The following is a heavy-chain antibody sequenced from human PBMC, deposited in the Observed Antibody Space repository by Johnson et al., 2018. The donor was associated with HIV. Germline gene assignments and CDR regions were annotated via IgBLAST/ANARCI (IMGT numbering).Heavy chain of an antibody. D-gene: IGHD6-6*01. CDR1: GFTFSSYA. CDR2: ISYDGNTK. V-gene: IGHV3-30-3*01. J-gene: IGHJ3*02. CDR3: AGEFRGYSSSSDAFDI. Sequence: QVQLMESGGGLVQPGGSLRLSCAASGFTFSSYAMHWVRQAPGKGLEWVAVISYDGNTKYYADSVKGRFQISRDNSKNTLYLQMNRLRDEDTAVYYCAGEFRGYSSSSDAFDIWGQGTMVTVSS.